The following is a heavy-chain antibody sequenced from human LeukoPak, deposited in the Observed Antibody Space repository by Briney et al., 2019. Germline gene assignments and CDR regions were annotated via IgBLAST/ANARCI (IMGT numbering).Heavy chain of an antibody. D-gene: IGHD3-22*01. J-gene: IGHJ4*02. CDR3: AKRGVVIRVILVGFHKEAYYFDS. Sequence: GGSLRLSCAVSGITLSNYGMSWVRQARGKGLEWVAGVSDSGGRTNYAGSVKGRFTISRDNHKNTLYLQMNSLRAEDTAVYFCAKRGVVIRVILVGFHKEAYYFDSWGQGALVTVSS. V-gene: IGHV3-23*01. CDR1: GITLSNYG. CDR2: VSDSGGRT.